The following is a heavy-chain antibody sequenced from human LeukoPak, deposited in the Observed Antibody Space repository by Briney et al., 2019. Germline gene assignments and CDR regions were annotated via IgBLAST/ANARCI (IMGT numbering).Heavy chain of an antibody. Sequence: PSETLSLTCTVSGGLITTTTCYWGWIRQSPGKGLEWIASIYYRGDTYYNASLESRVSISIDTSKNKFSLKLNSMNAADTAVYFCARQPVVNRGAVASNFDSWGQGTLVTVSA. CDR2: IYYRGDT. D-gene: IGHD6-19*01. V-gene: IGHV4-39*01. J-gene: IGHJ4*02. CDR1: GGLITTTTCY. CDR3: ARQPVVNRGAVASNFDS.